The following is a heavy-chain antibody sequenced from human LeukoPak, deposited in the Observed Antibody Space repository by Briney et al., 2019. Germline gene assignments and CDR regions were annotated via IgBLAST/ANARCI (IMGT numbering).Heavy chain of an antibody. J-gene: IGHJ4*02. CDR3: VKARMPHCGTDCLES. CDR1: GFHFIDYA. V-gene: IGHV3-23*01. D-gene: IGHD2-21*02. Sequence: GGSLRLSCAASGFHFIDYAMSWVRRASGKGLEWVSGISGAGGSTYYADSVKGRFTISRDNSKNTVYLQMNSLRAEDTAVYYCVKARMPHCGTDCLESWGQGTLVTVSS. CDR2: ISGAGGST.